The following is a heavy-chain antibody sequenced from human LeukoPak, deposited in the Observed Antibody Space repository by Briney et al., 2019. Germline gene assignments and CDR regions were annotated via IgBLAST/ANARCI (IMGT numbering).Heavy chain of an antibody. Sequence: GGSLRLSCAASGFTFSSYAMSWVRQAPGKGLEWVSSISGSGNRTYYADSVKGRFTISRDNSKNTLFLQMNSLRDEDTAVYYCAKHRFESGGYHSTDWGQGTLVTVSS. CDR2: ISGSGNRT. CDR3: AKHRFESGGYHSTD. CDR1: GFTFSSYA. J-gene: IGHJ4*02. V-gene: IGHV3-23*01. D-gene: IGHD3-22*01.